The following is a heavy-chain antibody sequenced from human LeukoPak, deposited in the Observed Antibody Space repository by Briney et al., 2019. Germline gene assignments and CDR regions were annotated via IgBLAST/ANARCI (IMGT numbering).Heavy chain of an antibody. CDR1: GGSISSSSYY. CDR3: ATTYSSGWFYHFDY. CDR2: IYYSGST. Sequence: PSETLSFTCTVSGGSISSSSYYWGWIRQPPGKGLEWIGSIYYSGSTYYNPSLKSRVTISVDTSKNQFSLKLSSVTAADTAVYYCATTYSSGWFYHFDYWGQGTLVTVSS. J-gene: IGHJ4*02. V-gene: IGHV4-39*01. D-gene: IGHD6-19*01.